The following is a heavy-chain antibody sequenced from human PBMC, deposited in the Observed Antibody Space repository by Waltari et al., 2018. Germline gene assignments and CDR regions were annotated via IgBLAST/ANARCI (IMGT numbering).Heavy chain of an antibody. J-gene: IGHJ4*02. CDR2: IYSGGTT. V-gene: IGHV3-66*01. CDR1: GFTVSNNY. CDR3: STRHY. Sequence: EVQLVESGGDLVQPGGSLRLSCAASGFTVSNNYMSWVRQAPGKGLEWVSLIYSGGTTYYADSVKGRFTISRDKSNNTLYLQMNSLRAEDTSVHYCSTRHYWGQGTLVTVSS.